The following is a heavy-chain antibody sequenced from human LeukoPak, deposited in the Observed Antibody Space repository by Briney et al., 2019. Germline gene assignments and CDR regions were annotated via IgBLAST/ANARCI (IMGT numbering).Heavy chain of an antibody. CDR3: ARGPHKFDY. CDR2: IYYSGST. J-gene: IGHJ4*02. Sequence: SSETLSLTCTVSGGSISGYYWSWIRQPPGKGLEWIGYIYYSGSTNYNPSLKSRVTISVDTSKHQFSLKLSAVTAADTAVYYCARGPHKFDYWGQGSLVTVSS. V-gene: IGHV4-59*01. CDR1: GGSISGYY.